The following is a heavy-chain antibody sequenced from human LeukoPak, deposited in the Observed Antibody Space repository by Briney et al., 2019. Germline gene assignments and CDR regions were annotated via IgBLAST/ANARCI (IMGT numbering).Heavy chain of an antibody. CDR2: IKQDGSEK. Sequence: GGSLRLSCAASGFTFSSYWMSWVRQAPGKGLEWVANIKQDGSEKYYVDSVKGRFTISRDNAKNSLYLQMNSLRAEDTAVYYCARGRSSTSYYYYYYYMDVWGKGTTVTISS. D-gene: IGHD2-2*01. J-gene: IGHJ6*03. V-gene: IGHV3-7*01. CDR1: GFTFSSYW. CDR3: ARGRSSTSYYYYYYYMDV.